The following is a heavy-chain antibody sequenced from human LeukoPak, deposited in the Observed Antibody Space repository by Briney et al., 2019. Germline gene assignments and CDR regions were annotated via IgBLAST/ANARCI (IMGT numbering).Heavy chain of an antibody. Sequence: GGSLRLSCAVSGFTFSSYAMSWVRQAPGKGLEWVANIKQDGSEKYYVDSVKGRFTISRDNAKNSLYLQMNSLRAEDTAVYYCVREGREVVDYWGQGTLVTVSS. CDR2: IKQDGSEK. V-gene: IGHV3-7*03. CDR1: GFTFSSYA. J-gene: IGHJ4*02. CDR3: VREGREVVDY.